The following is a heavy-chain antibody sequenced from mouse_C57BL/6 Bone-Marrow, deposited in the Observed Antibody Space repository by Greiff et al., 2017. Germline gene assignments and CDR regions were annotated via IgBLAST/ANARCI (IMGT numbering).Heavy chain of an antibody. CDR3: ARDVYSNYVGYFDV. V-gene: IGHV3-5*01. D-gene: IGHD2-5*01. CDR1: GISITTGNYR. Sequence: EVKLQESGPGLVKPSQTVFLTCTVTGISITTGNYRWSWIRQFPGNKLEWIGYIYYSGTITYNPSLTSRTTITSDTPKNQFFLEMNSLTAEDTATYYCARDVYSNYVGYFDVWGTGTTVTVSS. CDR2: IYYSGTI. J-gene: IGHJ1*03.